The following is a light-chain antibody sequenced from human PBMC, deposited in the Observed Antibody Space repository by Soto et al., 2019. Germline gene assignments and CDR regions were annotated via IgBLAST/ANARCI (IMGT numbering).Light chain of an antibody. Sequence: DLQMSHSPASLSASVLERVTSTCRASQSISNYLNWYQQKPGKAPKLLIYDASNLETGVPSRFSGSGSGTDFTFTISSLQPEDIATYYCQQYDNLPLTFGGGTKVDIK. CDR1: QSISNY. J-gene: IGKJ4*01. CDR2: DAS. V-gene: IGKV1-33*01. CDR3: QQYDNLPLT.